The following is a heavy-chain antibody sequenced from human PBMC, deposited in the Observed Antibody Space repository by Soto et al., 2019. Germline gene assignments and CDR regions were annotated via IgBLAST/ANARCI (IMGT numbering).Heavy chain of an antibody. V-gene: IGHV3-9*01. CDR3: VKDESINWYSGHFRH. CDR2: INWNSGSI. J-gene: IGHJ1*01. D-gene: IGHD6-13*01. CDR1: GFTLDDYA. Sequence: PWGSLRLSCAPSGFTLDDYAMHWVRQVPGKGLEWVSGINWNSGSIGYGDSVKGRFAISRDNAKNSLHLQMNSLSAEDTAFYYCVKDESINWYSGHFRHWGQGALVTVSS.